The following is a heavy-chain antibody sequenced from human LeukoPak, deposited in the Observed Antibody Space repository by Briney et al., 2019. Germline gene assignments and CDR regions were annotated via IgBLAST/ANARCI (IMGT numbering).Heavy chain of an antibody. Sequence: SETLSLTCAVYGGSFSGYYWSWIRQPPGKGLDWIGEINHSGSTNYNPSLKSRVTISVDTSKNQFSLNLSSVTAADTAVYYCARGINYYGSGSYWYYYYYMDVWGKGTTVSVSS. CDR1: GGSFSGYY. CDR3: ARGINYYGSGSYWYYYYYMDV. V-gene: IGHV4-34*01. J-gene: IGHJ6*03. CDR2: INHSGST. D-gene: IGHD3-10*01.